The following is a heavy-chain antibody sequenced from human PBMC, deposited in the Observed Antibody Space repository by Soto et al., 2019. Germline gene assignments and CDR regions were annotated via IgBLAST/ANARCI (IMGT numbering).Heavy chain of an antibody. Sequence: QVQLVESGGGVVQPGTSLRLSGAVSGFPFSTYGFHWVRRPPGKGLEWVAVIVSDGSAKYHADSVEGRFTISRDNSKDTLYLQMNSLRAEDTALYYCARDDAFGNENGFDIWGQGTMVTVSS. CDR3: ARDDAFGNENGFDI. CDR1: GFPFSTYG. J-gene: IGHJ3*02. CDR2: IVSDGSAK. V-gene: IGHV3-33*01. D-gene: IGHD1-1*01.